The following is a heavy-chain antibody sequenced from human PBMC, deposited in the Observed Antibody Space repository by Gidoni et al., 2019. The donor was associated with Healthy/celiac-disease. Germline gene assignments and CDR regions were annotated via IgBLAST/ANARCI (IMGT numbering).Heavy chain of an antibody. CDR3: AKDHRRRIVVVTANRVGFDY. CDR2: ISGRGGST. D-gene: IGHD2-21*02. V-gene: IGHV3-23*01. Sequence: EVQLLESGGGLVQPGGSLRLSCGASGFPFSLHAMGWVRRAPGKGLEVVSAISGRGGSTYYADSVKGRFTISRDNSKNTLYLQMNSLRAEDTAVYYCAKDHRRRIVVVTANRVGFDYWGQGTLVTVSS. CDR1: GFPFSLHA. J-gene: IGHJ4*02.